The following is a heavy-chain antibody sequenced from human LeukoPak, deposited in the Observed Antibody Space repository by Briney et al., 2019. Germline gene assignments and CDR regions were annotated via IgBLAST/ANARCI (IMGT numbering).Heavy chain of an antibody. D-gene: IGHD3-3*01. Sequence: SETLSLTCTVSGGSIRSSNYYWGWIRQPPGKGLEWIGSIYYGGSTYYNPSLKSRVTISVDTSKNQFSLKLSSVTAADTAVYYCAREKRDFWSGSTESNWFDPWGQGTLVTVSS. J-gene: IGHJ5*02. V-gene: IGHV4-39*07. CDR3: AREKRDFWSGSTESNWFDP. CDR1: GGSIRSSNYY. CDR2: IYYGGST.